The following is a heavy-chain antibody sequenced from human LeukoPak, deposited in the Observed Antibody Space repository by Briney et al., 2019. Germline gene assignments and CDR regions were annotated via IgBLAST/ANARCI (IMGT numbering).Heavy chain of an antibody. Sequence: GGSLRLSCTASGFTFSSYCMTWVRQAPGKGLEWVATIDQVGSEKYYVDSVRGRFTISRENAKNSLYLQMNSLRAEDPLVYYCARDALEYCSGGRCYSPFDFWGQGTLVTVSS. J-gene: IGHJ4*02. V-gene: IGHV3-7*05. D-gene: IGHD2-15*01. CDR3: ARDALEYCSGGRCYSPFDF. CDR1: GFTFSSYC. CDR2: IDQVGSEK.